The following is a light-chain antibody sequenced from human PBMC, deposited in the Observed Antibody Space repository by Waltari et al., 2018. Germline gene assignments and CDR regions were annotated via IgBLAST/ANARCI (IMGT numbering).Light chain of an antibody. CDR3: QTWGTCTYV. J-gene: IGLJ1*01. CDR2: VNSDGSH. CDR1: SLHRSYA. Sequence: QLVLTQPPSASASLGASVKLTCTPTSLHRSYAIAWVQHQTEKGPRYLLRVNSDGSHIKGDGSSDRFSGSASGAERHLSISGLQSEDEADYYGQTWGTCTYVFGSGTTLTVL. V-gene: IGLV4-69*01.